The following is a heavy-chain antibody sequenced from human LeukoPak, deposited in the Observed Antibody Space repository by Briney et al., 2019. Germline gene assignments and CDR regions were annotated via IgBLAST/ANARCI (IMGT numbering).Heavy chain of an antibody. J-gene: IGHJ3*01. V-gene: IGHV4-61*02. D-gene: IGHD2/OR15-2a*01. CDR1: GGSINSVDYY. CDR2: IYASGST. Sequence: SQTLSLTCSVSGGSINSVDYYWSWIRQPAGKGLEYIGRIYASGSTDYNPSLKSRVTILLDASRTRFSLKLNSVTAADTAVYFCARGDSTEAFDVWGQGTMVTVSS. CDR3: ARGDSTEAFDV.